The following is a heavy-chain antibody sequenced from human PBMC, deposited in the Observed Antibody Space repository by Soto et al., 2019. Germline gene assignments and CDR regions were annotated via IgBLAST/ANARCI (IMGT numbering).Heavy chain of an antibody. J-gene: IGHJ6*02. CDR1: GGTFSSYA. D-gene: IGHD2-2*01. V-gene: IGHV1-69*01. Sequence: QVQLVQSGAEVKKPGSSVKVSCKASGGTFSSYAISWVRQAPGQGLEWMGGIIPISDTTNYAQKFQGRVTITADESPSTAYVELSSLRSEDTAVYYCARSQGSSTSLEIYYYYYYGMDVWGQGTTVTVSS. CDR3: ARSQGSSTSLEIYYYYYYGMDV. CDR2: IIPISDTT.